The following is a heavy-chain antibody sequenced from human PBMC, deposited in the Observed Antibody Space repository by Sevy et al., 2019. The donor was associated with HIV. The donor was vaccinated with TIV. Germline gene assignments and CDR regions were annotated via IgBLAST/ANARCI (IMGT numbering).Heavy chain of an antibody. CDR2: ISDGGGST. D-gene: IGHD4-17*01. CDR3: AKRRRRLMTTLTEDYYYYYMDV. Sequence: GGCLRLSCAASGFTFSSYAMNWVRQAPGKGLEWVSGISDGGGSTHHADSVKGRFTISRDNSKNTLYLQMNSLRAEDTAVYDCAKRRRRLMTTLTEDYYYYYMDVWGKGITVTVSS. V-gene: IGHV3-23*01. CDR1: GFTFSSYA. J-gene: IGHJ6*03.